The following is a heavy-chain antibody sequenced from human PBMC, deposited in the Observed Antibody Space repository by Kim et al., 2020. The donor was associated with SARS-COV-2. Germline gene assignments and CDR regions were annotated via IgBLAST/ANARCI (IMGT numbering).Heavy chain of an antibody. J-gene: IGHJ6*02. D-gene: IGHD1-26*01. CDR1: GFSFTCCA. CDR3: AKDVWDYSGMDV. CDR2: ISHDGRSS. Sequence: LSLTCAASGFSFTCCAMTWVRQAPGKGLEWVSSISHDGRSSHYADSVKGRFTISRDDSKTTLYLQLNSLRGEDTAVYYCAKDVWDYSGMDVWGQGTTVTVSS. V-gene: IGHV3-23*01.